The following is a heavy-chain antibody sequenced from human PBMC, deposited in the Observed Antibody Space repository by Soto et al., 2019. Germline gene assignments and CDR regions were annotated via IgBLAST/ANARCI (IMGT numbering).Heavy chain of an antibody. CDR2: INIVGGNT. J-gene: IGHJ4*02. CDR1: GFTFSNYA. CDR3: SKNYYFDS. Sequence: VQLLESGGDLVQPGGSLRLYCAASGFTFSNYAMSWVRQAPGKALEWVASINIVGGNTNYADSVRGRFTMSRDDSKNTVFLQMNSLRAEDTARYYCSKNYYFDSWGQGTLVTVSS. V-gene: IGHV3-23*01.